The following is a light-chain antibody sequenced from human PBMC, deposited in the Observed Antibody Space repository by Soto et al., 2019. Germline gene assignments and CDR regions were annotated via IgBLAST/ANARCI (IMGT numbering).Light chain of an antibody. Sequence: QSSLAHPASVSVSPGQSITISCTGASSDVGNYNYVSWYQQHPGKAPKLIIYDVSNRPSGVSNRFPGSKSGNTASLTISGLQAEDEADYYCSSYTSSTTMYVYGTGTKVNVL. J-gene: IGLJ1*01. V-gene: IGLV2-14*03. CDR2: DVS. CDR3: SSYTSSTTMYV. CDR1: SSDVGNYNY.